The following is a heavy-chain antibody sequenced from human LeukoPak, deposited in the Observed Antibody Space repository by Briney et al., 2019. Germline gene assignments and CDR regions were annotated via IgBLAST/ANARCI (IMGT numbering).Heavy chain of an antibody. D-gene: IGHD5-12*01. CDR3: ARDFGGLRYFDY. V-gene: IGHV3-66*02. CDR1: GFTVSSNY. J-gene: IGHJ4*02. CDR2: IYSGGST. Sequence: GGPLRLSYAASGFTVSSNYMSWVRQAPGVGLEWVSVIYSGGSTYYADSVKGRFTISRDNSKNTLYLQMNSLRAEDTAVYYCARDFGGLRYFDYWGQGTLVTVSS.